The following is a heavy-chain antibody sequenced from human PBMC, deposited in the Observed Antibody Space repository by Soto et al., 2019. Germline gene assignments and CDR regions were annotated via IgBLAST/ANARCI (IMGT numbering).Heavy chain of an antibody. D-gene: IGHD3-16*01. CDR3: ASGGNWFDP. V-gene: IGHV4-59*01. J-gene: IGHJ5*02. CDR1: GGSISNYY. CDR2: MYYNGNI. Sequence: SETLSLTCNVSGGSISNYYWTWVRQSPEKGLEWIGNMYYNGNINYNPSLKSRVTISIDTSKNQFSLTLKSVTAADTAVYYCASGGNWFDPWGQGVLVTVSS.